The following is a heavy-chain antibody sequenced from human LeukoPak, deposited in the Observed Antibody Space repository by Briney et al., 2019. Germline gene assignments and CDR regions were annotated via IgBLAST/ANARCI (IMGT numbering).Heavy chain of an antibody. D-gene: IGHD1-7*01. CDR3: ARKVSTGTHYYFYGMDV. J-gene: IGHJ6*02. CDR1: GFTFYSYA. Sequence: GGSLSLSCAASGFTFYSYAMSWVRPAPGKGLEWVSGISGDAAKTYYADSVKGRFTISRDNSKNTVFLQMNSLRADDTALYYCARKVSTGTHYYFYGMDVWGQGTTVTVSS. V-gene: IGHV3-23*01. CDR2: ISGDAAKT.